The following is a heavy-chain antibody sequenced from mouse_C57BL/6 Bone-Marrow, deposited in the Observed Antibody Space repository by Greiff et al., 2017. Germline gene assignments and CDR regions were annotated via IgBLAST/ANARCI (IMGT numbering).Heavy chain of an antibody. CDR1: GFTFNTYA. V-gene: IGHV10-3*01. Sequence: EVQLVESGGGLVQPKGSLKLSCAASGFTFNTYAMPWVRQAPGKGLEWVARIRSKSSNYATYYADSVKDSFTISSDDSQSMLYLQMNNLKTEDTARYYCVGQLKLRMDYWGQGTSVTVSS. CDR2: IRSKSSNYAT. D-gene: IGHD3-2*02. CDR3: VGQLKLRMDY. J-gene: IGHJ4*01.